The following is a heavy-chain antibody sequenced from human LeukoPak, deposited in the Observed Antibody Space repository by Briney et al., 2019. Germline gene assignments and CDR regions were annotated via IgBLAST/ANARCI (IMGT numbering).Heavy chain of an antibody. CDR1: GYISSSYG. J-gene: IGHJ4*02. V-gene: IGHV1-18*01. Sequence: ASVTVSCKAVGYISSSYGISWVRQAPGQGLEWMGWISGYNGDTNYAQTLHDRLTMSTDTSTSTAYMELTSLRSDDTAVYYCARRERCCSGWYEDHWSQGTLVTVSS. D-gene: IGHD6-19*01. CDR2: ISGYNGDT. CDR3: ARRERCCSGWYEDH.